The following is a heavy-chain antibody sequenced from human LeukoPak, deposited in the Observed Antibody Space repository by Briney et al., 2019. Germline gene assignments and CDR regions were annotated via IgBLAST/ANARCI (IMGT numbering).Heavy chain of an antibody. CDR3: ARGSSSWYVLDY. D-gene: IGHD6-13*01. J-gene: IGHJ4*02. V-gene: IGHV3-53*01. CDR2: IYSGGST. Sequence: GGSLRLSCAASGFTVSSSYMSWVRQAPGKGLEWVSVIYSGGSTYYADSVKGRFTISRDNSKNTLYLQMNSLRAEDTAVYYCARGSSSWYVLDYWGQGTLVTVSS. CDR1: GFTVSSSY.